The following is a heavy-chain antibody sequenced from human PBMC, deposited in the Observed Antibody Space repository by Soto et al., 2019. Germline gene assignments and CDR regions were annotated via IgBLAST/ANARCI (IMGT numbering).Heavy chain of an antibody. CDR3: VRTSLVVAAATREDY. CDR2: INSDGSST. J-gene: IGHJ4*02. V-gene: IGHV3-74*01. Sequence: EVQLVKSVGGLVQPGGSLRLSCAASGFTFSSYWMHWVRQAPGKGLVWVSRINSDGSSTSYADSVKGRFTISRDNAKNTLYLQMNSLRAEDTAVYYCVRTSLVVAAATREDYCGQGTLVTVSS. D-gene: IGHD2-15*01. CDR1: GFTFSSYW.